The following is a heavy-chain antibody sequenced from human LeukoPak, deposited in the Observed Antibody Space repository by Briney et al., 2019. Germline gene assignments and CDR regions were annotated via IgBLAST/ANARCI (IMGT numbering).Heavy chain of an antibody. CDR2: MNPNSGNT. V-gene: IGHV1-8*03. CDR3: ARRWFSPVPSRLPWYFDL. Sequence: GASVKVSCKASGYTFTSYDINWVRQATGQGLEWMGWMNPNSGNTGYAQKFQGRVTITRNTSISTAYMELSSLRSEDTAMYYCARRWFSPVPSRLPWYFDLWGRGTLVTVSS. D-gene: IGHD2-21*02. CDR1: GYTFTSYD. J-gene: IGHJ2*01.